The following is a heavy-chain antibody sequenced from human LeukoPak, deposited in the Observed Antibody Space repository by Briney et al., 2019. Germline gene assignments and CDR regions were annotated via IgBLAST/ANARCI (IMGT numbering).Heavy chain of an antibody. CDR2: IIPIFGTA. V-gene: IGHV1-69*05. CDR3: ASLYVDRQNPYYYYYMDV. CDR1: GGTFSSYA. J-gene: IGHJ6*03. D-gene: IGHD2-8*01. Sequence: ASVKVSCKGCGGTFSSYAISWVRQAPGQGLESMGGIIPIFGTANYAQKFQGRVTITTDESTSTAYMELSSLRSEDTAVYYCASLYVDRQNPYYYYYMDVWGKGTTVTVSS.